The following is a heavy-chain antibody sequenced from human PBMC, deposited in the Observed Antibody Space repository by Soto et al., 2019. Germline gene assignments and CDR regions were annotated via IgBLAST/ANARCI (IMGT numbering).Heavy chain of an antibody. D-gene: IGHD6-19*01. CDR3: VRSFGWYAIDY. CDR1: GVSISSNYY. J-gene: IGHJ4*02. CDR2: ISHIGSV. Sequence: QVLLQESGPGLVQPSGTLSLSCAVSGVSISSNYYWGWVRQSPGKGLEWLGDISHIGSVNYSPSLMSXVTISMDSSENQFSRKLNSVTAADTAVYYCVRSFGWYAIDYWGQGTLVIVSS. V-gene: IGHV4-4*02.